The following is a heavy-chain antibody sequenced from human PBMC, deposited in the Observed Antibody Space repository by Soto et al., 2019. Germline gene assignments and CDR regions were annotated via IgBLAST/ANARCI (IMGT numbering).Heavy chain of an antibody. J-gene: IGHJ5*02. CDR3: ANYIYYDASVPS. CDR2: ISGSGGNT. Sequence: EVQLLESGGGLVQPGGSLRLSCAASGFTFSSYAMSWVRQAPGKGLEWVSAISGSGGNTYYADSVKGRFTISRDNSKNTLYLQMNSLRAEDTAVYYCANYIYYDASVPSWRQGTLLTVSS. V-gene: IGHV3-23*01. CDR1: GFTFSSYA. D-gene: IGHD3-16*01.